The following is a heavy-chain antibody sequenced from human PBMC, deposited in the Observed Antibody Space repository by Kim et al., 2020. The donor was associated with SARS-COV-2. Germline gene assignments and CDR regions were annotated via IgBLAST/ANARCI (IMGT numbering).Heavy chain of an antibody. V-gene: IGHV3-30-3*01. CDR2: ISYDGSNK. CDR1: GFTFSSYA. CDR3: ARIPGIDY. Sequence: GGSLRLSCAASGFTFSSYAMHWVRQAPGKGLEWVAVISYDGSNKYYADSVKGRFTISRDNSKNTLYLQMNSLRAEDTAVYYCARIPGIDYWGQGTLVTVSS. D-gene: IGHD6-13*01. J-gene: IGHJ4*02.